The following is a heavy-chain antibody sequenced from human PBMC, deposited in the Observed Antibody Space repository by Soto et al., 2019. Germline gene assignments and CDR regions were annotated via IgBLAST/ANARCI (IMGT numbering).Heavy chain of an antibody. CDR1: GFTFSIYA. J-gene: IGHJ4*02. V-gene: IGHV3-23*01. CDR2: MSRTGDNT. CDR3: AKDQSNSNPLYYFDF. Sequence: PGGSLRLSCAASGFTFSIYAMTWVRQSPGKGLEWGSSMSRTGDNTYYADSVKVRFTISIDNSKNTLYLQMNSLRAEDTAIYYCAKDQSNSNPLYYFDFWGPGTLVTVSS. D-gene: IGHD4-4*01.